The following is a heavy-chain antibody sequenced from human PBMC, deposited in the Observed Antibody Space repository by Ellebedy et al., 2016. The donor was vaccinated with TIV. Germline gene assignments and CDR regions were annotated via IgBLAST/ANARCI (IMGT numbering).Heavy chain of an antibody. CDR1: GFKFSLYS. CDR3: ARVSNIAVAAADL. J-gene: IGHJ4*02. D-gene: IGHD6-19*01. CDR2: ITSVGNNV. Sequence: GESLKISCAASGFKFSLYSMNWVRQAPGEGLEWISSITSVGNNVRYAESVTGRFSISRDNANDSLYLQMNSLTSEDTAVYYCARVSNIAVAAADLWGQGTLVTVSS. V-gene: IGHV3-21*04.